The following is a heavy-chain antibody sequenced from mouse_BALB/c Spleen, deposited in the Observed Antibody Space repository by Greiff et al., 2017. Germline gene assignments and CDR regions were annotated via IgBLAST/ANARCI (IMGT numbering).Heavy chain of an antibody. CDR1: GYTFTSYY. V-gene: IGHV1S81*02. CDR2: INPSNGGT. J-gene: IGHJ4*01. Sequence: VQLQQPGAELVKPGASVKLSCKASGYTFTSYYMYWVKQRPGQGLEWIGGINPSNGGTNFNEKFKSKATLTVDKSSSTAYMQLSSLTSEDSAVYYCTRSGDGYYGAMDDWGQGTSVTVSS. D-gene: IGHD2-3*01. CDR3: TRSGDGYYGAMDD.